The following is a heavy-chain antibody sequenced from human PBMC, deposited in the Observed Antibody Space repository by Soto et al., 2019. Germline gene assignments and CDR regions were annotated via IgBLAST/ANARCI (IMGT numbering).Heavy chain of an antibody. CDR3: AASIFYYGMDV. CDR2: IYPGDSDT. V-gene: IGHV5-51*01. Sequence: GESLKISCKGPVYTFTNYWIGWVRQMPGKGLEWMGIIYPGDSDTKYNPSFQGQVTISADKSITTTYLRWTSLKASDTAIYYCAASIFYYGMDVWGQGTTVTVSS. J-gene: IGHJ6*02. CDR1: VYTFTNYW.